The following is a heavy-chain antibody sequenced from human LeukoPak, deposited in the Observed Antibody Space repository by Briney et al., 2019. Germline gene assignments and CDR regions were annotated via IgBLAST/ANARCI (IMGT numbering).Heavy chain of an antibody. CDR2: IYYSGST. J-gene: IGHJ6*03. V-gene: IGHV4-39*01. Sequence: KPSETLSLTCTVSGGSISSSSYYWGWIRQPPGKGLEWIGSIYYSGSTYYNPSLKSRVTISVDTSKNQFSLKLSSVTAADTAVYYCARVQGGTYYDILRVMKGNYYYYYMDVWGKGTTVTVSS. D-gene: IGHD3-9*01. CDR3: ARVQGGTYYDILRVMKGNYYYYYMDV. CDR1: GGSISSSSYY.